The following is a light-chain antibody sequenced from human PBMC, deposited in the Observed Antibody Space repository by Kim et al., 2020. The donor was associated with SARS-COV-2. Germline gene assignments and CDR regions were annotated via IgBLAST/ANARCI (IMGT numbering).Light chain of an antibody. CDR1: SGHSSYA. CDR3: QTWGTGIRV. V-gene: IGLV4-69*01. CDR2: VNSDGSH. Sequence: ASVKVTCTRSSGHSSYAIAWHQQQPAKGPRYLMKVNSDGSHYKGDGIPDRFSGSSSGAERYLTISSLQSEDEADYYCQTWGTGIRVFGGGTQLTVL. J-gene: IGLJ3*02.